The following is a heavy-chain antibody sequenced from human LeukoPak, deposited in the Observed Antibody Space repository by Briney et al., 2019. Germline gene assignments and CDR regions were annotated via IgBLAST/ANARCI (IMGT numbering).Heavy chain of an antibody. Sequence: GALRLSCAASGFTFSSYAMSWVRQAPGKGLEWVSTISGSGGNTYYADSVKGRFTISRDNSKNTLYLQMNTLRTDDTAVYYCVTSKGAGYFDYWGQGTLVTVSS. CDR2: ISGSGGNT. D-gene: IGHD6-19*01. J-gene: IGHJ4*02. CDR1: GFTFSSYA. V-gene: IGHV3-23*01. CDR3: VTSKGAGYFDY.